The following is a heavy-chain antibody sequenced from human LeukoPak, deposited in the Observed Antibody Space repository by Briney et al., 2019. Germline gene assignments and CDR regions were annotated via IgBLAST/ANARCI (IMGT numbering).Heavy chain of an antibody. CDR2: INPNSGGT. CDR3: ARGRYSGYDAFDY. Sequence: ASVKVSCKASGYTFTGYYMHWVRQAPGQGLGWMGWINPNSGGTNYAQKFQGRVTMTRDTSISTAYMELSRLRSDDTAVYYCARGRYSGYDAFDYWGQGTLVTVSS. V-gene: IGHV1-2*02. D-gene: IGHD5-12*01. J-gene: IGHJ4*02. CDR1: GYTFTGYY.